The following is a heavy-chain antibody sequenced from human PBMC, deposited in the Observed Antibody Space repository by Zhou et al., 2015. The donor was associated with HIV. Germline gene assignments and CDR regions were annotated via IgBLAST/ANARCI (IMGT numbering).Heavy chain of an antibody. V-gene: IGHV3-9*01. D-gene: IGHD6-19*01. J-gene: IGHJ2*01. CDR1: GFTFDDYA. Sequence: EVQLVESGGGLVQPGRSLRLSCAVSGFTFDDYAMHWVRQPPGKGLEWVSSVSWNSGTKGYADSVKGRFTISRDNAKTSLYLQMNSLRVEDTAVYFCARDEPEAVGWYFDIWGRGTLVTVSS. CDR3: ARDEPEAVGWYFDI. CDR2: VSWNSGTK.